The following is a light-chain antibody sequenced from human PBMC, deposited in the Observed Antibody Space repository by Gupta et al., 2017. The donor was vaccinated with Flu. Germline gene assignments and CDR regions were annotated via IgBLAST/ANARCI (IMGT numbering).Light chain of an antibody. CDR2: QND. J-gene: IGLJ2*01. CDR3: APWDDNLDGPV. V-gene: IGLV1-44*01. Sequence: RVTISCTGRSSHMGSDNVSWYQHFPGAAPNLLIYQNDQRPSGAPARFSGTKSGASASLFIDGLQSEDEAVYYCAPWDDNLDGPVFGGGTRLTVL. CDR1: SSHMGSDN.